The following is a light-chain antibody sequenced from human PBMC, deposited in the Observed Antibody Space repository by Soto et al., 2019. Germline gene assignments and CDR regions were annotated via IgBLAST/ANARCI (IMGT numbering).Light chain of an antibody. J-gene: IGLJ1*01. CDR2: HVT. V-gene: IGLV2-14*01. CDR1: SSDVGAYNY. Sequence: QSVLTQPASVSGSLGQLITISCSGTSSDVGAYNYVSWYQQYPGKAPKLMIYHVTDRPSGVSNRFSGSKSGNTASLTISGLQDEDEADYYCGSYTTSNTFVFGTGTKVTVL. CDR3: GSYTTSNTFV.